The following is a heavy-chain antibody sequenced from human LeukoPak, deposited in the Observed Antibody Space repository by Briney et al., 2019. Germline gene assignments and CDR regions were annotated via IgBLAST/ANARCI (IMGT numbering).Heavy chain of an antibody. CDR1: GGSISSYF. Sequence: SETLSLTCTVSGGSISSYFWNWIRQPPGKGLEWIGYIYDSESTNYNPSLKSRVTISVDTSKNQFSLKLSSVTAADTAVYYCARLSTVTTSFDYWGQGTLVTVSS. V-gene: IGHV4-59*01. J-gene: IGHJ4*02. D-gene: IGHD4-17*01. CDR2: IYDSEST. CDR3: ARLSTVTTSFDY.